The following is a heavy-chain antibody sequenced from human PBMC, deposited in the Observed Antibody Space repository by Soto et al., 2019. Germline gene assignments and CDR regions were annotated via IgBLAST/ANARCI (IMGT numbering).Heavy chain of an antibody. Sequence: XSVKVSCKASGYTFTYYYINLVRQAPGQGLEYMGWINPNSGDTNYAQKFQGRVTMTRDTSISTAYMELSGLRSEDTAVYYCARDLYYHGSAYREFEPWRQGTLVTSPQ. CDR1: GYTFTYYY. CDR2: INPNSGDT. CDR3: ARDLYYHGSAYREFEP. V-gene: IGHV1-2*02. D-gene: IGHD3-22*01. J-gene: IGHJ5*02.